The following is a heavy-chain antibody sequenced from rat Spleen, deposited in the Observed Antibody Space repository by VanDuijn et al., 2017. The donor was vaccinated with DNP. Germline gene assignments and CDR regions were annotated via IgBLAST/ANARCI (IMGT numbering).Heavy chain of an antibody. CDR3: ARHRIPNYWYFDF. Sequence: EVQLVESGGGLVQPGRSLKLSCAASGFTFSDYYMAWVRQAPKKGLEWVASISYEGSSTYYGDSVKGRFTISRDNAKSTLYLQMNSLRSEDTATYYCARHRIPNYWYFDFWGPGTMVTVSS. CDR2: ISYEGSST. CDR1: GFTFSDYY. V-gene: IGHV5-22*01. J-gene: IGHJ1*01. D-gene: IGHD1-6*01.